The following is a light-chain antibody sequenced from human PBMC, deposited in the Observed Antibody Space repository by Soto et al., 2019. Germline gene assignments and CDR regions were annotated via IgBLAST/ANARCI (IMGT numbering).Light chain of an antibody. CDR2: DAS. Sequence: EIVLTQSPGTLSLSPGERATLSCRATENLRTFLAWYQQKAGQAPRLLIYDASTRATGIPARFSGSGSGTEFTLTISSLQSEDFAVYYCHQYNNWPPWTFGQGTKVDIK. V-gene: IGKV3-15*01. CDR3: HQYNNWPPWT. CDR1: ENLRTF. J-gene: IGKJ1*01.